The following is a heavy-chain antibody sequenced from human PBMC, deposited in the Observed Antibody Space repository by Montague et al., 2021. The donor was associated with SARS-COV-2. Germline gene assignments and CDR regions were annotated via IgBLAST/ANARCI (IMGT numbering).Heavy chain of an antibody. D-gene: IGHD6-19*01. CDR2: MYSSGTT. Sequence: SETLSLTCSVSGGSISNTSFFWAWIRQPPGKGLEWVGSMYSSGTTYYNPSLKSRVTISGDTSRNQLSVRLSSVTAADTAVYYCARSTSGWFIYWGQGTLVTVSS. V-gene: IGHV4-39*01. CDR1: GGSISNTSFF. CDR3: ARSTSGWFIY. J-gene: IGHJ4*02.